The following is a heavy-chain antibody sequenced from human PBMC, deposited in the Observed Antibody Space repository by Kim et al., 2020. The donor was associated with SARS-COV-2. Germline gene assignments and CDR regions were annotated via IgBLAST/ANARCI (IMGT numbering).Heavy chain of an antibody. CDR1: GGTFSSYV. J-gene: IGHJ3*01. Sequence: SVNVSCKASGGTFSSYVISWVRQAPGQGLEWMGRIIPILVSPRYAQKSQGRVTSSADKTSSTVYMVPRGLRSDDTAVYHCATDRAGAAGAPGVWGPGP. D-gene: IGHD3-10*01. CDR2: IIPILVSP. CDR3: ATDRAGAAGAPGV. V-gene: IGHV1-69*04.